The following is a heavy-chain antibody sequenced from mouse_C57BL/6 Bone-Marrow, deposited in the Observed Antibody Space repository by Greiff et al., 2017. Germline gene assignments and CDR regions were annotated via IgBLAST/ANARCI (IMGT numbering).Heavy chain of an antibody. CDR3: ARTNYYGSSYPHWYFDV. J-gene: IGHJ1*03. CDR1: GYTFTGYW. V-gene: IGHV1-9*01. Sequence: QVQLKESGAELMKPGASVKLSCKATGYTFTGYWIEWVKQRPGHGLEWIGEILPGSGSTNYNEKFKGKATFTADTSSNTAYMQLSSLTTEDSAIYDCARTNYYGSSYPHWYFDVWGTGTTVTVSS. CDR2: ILPGSGST. D-gene: IGHD1-1*01.